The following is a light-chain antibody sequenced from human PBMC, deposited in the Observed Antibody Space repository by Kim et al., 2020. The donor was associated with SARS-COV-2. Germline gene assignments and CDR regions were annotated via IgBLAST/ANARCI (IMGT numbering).Light chain of an antibody. J-gene: IGKJ2*02. CDR1: QSVSSSY. Sequence: EIVLTQSPCTLSLSPGERATLSCRASQSVSSSYLAWYQQKPGQAPRLLIYGASSRATGIPDRFSGSGSGTDFTLTISRLEPEDFAVYYCQQYGSSPCTFGQGNKLEI. CDR3: QQYGSSPCT. CDR2: GAS. V-gene: IGKV3-20*01.